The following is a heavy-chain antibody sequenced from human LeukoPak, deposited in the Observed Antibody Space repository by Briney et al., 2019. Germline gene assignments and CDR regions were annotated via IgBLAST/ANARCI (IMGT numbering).Heavy chain of an antibody. D-gene: IGHD6-19*01. J-gene: IGHJ3*02. V-gene: IGHV4-39*01. CDR2: IYYSGST. Sequence: SETLSLTCTVSGGSISSSSYYWGWIRQPPGKGLEWTGSIYYSGSTYYNPSLRSRVTISVDTSKNQFSLKLSSVTAADTAMYYCASGVAGSLDAFDIWGQGTMVTVSS. CDR3: ASGVAGSLDAFDI. CDR1: GGSISSSSYY.